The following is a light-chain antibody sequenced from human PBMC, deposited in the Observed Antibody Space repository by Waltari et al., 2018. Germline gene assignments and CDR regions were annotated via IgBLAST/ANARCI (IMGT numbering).Light chain of an antibody. V-gene: IGLV2-14*01. CDR2: DVS. CDR3: SSYTSSSTWV. CDR1: SSAVAGYNY. J-gene: IGLJ2*01. Sequence: QSALTQPASVSGSPGPSITISCTGTSSAVAGYNYVSWYQQHPGKAPKLMIYDVSKRPSGVSNRFSGSKSGNTASLTISGLQAEDEADYYCSSYTSSSTWVFGGGTKLTVL.